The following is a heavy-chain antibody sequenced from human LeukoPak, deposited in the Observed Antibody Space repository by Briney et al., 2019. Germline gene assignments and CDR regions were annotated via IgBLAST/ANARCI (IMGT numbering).Heavy chain of an antibody. CDR1: GGSISSFY. D-gene: IGHD6-19*01. J-gene: IGHJ4*02. CDR3: AGGGFSSSGWYGY. Sequence: SETLSLTCTVSGGSISSFYWSWIRQPPGKGLEWIGYIYYTGSTNCNPSLKSRVTISVDTSKNQFSLKLSSVTAADTAVYYCAGGGFSSSGWYGYWGQGTLVTVSS. V-gene: IGHV4-59*01. CDR2: IYYTGST.